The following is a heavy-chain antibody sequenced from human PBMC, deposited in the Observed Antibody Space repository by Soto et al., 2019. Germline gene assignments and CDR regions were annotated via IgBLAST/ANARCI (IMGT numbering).Heavy chain of an antibody. Sequence: QVQLVESGGGVVQPGRSLRLSCAASGFTFSSYAMHWVRQAPGKGLEWVAVISYDGSNKYYADSVKGRFTISRDNSKNTLYLQMNSLRAEDTAVYYCARDPRGHYYDFWSGYSNNWFDPWGQGTLVTVSS. CDR2: ISYDGSNK. CDR1: GFTFSSYA. D-gene: IGHD3-3*01. J-gene: IGHJ5*02. CDR3: ARDPRGHYYDFWSGYSNNWFDP. V-gene: IGHV3-30-3*01.